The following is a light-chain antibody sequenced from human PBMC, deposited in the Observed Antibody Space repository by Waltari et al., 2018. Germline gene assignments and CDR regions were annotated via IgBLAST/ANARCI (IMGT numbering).Light chain of an antibody. CDR2: RTS. V-gene: IGKV1-NL1*01. J-gene: IGKJ2*01. Sequence: DLQMTQAPSSLSASVGDRVTLTCRTNQGISYSIAWYQQRKGKAPRRPLYRTSTRHSGVPSRFSGDGSGTHYTLTINSLQPEDAATYFCHQYYERPHLFGQGT. CDR1: QGISYS. CDR3: HQYYERPHL.